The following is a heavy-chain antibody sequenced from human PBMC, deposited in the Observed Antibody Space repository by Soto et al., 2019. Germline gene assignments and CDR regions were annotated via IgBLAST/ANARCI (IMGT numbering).Heavy chain of an antibody. D-gene: IGHD1-1*01. Sequence: PSETLSLTCAVYRGSFTDYYWSWIRQPPGKGLEWIGEINHSGSTNYNPSLKSRVTISVETSKAQFSLKLSSLTAADTAVYYCARQYNWNDGHWFDPWGQGTLVTVS. J-gene: IGHJ5*02. CDR3: ARQYNWNDGHWFDP. V-gene: IGHV4-34*01. CDR2: INHSGST. CDR1: RGSFTDYY.